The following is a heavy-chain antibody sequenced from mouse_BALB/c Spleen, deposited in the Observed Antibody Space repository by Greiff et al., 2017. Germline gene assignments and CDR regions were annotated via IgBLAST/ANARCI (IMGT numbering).Heavy chain of an antibody. CDR1: GYAFTNYL. D-gene: IGHD4-1*02. CDR3: ARELQLGGYAMDY. CDR2: INPGSGGT. Sequence: VQLQQSGAELVRPGTSVKVSCKASGYAFTNYLIEWVKQRPGQGLEWIGVINPGSGGTNYNEKFKGKATLTADKSSSTAYMQLSSLTSDDSAVYFCARELQLGGYAMDYWGQGTSVTVSS. J-gene: IGHJ4*01. V-gene: IGHV1-54*01.